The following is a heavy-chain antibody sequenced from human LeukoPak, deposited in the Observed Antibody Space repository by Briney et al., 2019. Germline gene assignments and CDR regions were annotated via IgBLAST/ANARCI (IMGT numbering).Heavy chain of an antibody. CDR2: ISYDGSNK. CDR3: ARGNTVTTDLDY. V-gene: IGHV3-30-3*01. J-gene: IGHJ4*02. CDR1: GFTFSSYA. Sequence: GRSPRLSCAASGFTFSSYAMHWVRQAPGKGLEWVAVISYDGSNKYYADSVKGRFTISRDNSKNTLYLQMNSLRAEDTAVYYCARGNTVTTDLDYWGQGTLVTVSS. D-gene: IGHD4-11*01.